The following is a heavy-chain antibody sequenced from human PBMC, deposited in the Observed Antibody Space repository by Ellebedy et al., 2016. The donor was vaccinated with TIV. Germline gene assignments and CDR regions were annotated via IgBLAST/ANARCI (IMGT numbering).Heavy chain of an antibody. CDR1: GYNFNNYG. J-gene: IGHJ4*02. V-gene: IGHV1-18*01. D-gene: IGHD6-13*01. CDR2: ISAYNNNG. Sequence: AASVKVSCKASGYNFNNYGVAWVRQAPGQGLEWMGWISAYNNNGNYAQNLEGRVTMTTDTSTSTAYMELRSLRSDDTAVYYCARLKGSSWYVETRGGYYFDYWGQGTLVTVSS. CDR3: ARLKGSSWYVETRGGYYFDY.